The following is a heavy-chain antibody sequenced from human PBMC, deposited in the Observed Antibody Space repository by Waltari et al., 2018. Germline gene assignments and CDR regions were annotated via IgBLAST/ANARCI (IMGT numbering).Heavy chain of an antibody. CDR2: IYYSGST. Sequence: QVQLQESGPGLVKPSETLSLTCTVSGGSISSYYWSWIRQPPGKGLEWIGYIYYSGSTNYNPSLKSRVTISVDTSKNQFSLKLSSVTAADTAVYYCASKTIFGTYYYMDVWGKGTTVTVSS. J-gene: IGHJ6*03. CDR1: GGSISSYY. D-gene: IGHD3-3*01. CDR3: ASKTIFGTYYYMDV. V-gene: IGHV4-59*01.